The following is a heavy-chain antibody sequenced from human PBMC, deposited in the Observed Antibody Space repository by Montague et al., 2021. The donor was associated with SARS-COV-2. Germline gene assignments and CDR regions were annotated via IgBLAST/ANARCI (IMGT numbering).Heavy chain of an antibody. J-gene: IGHJ6*03. D-gene: IGHD2-2*01. CDR1: GGSISSGSYY. CDR3: ARSSGGYCSSTSCYAYYYYYMDV. V-gene: IGHV4-61*02. CDR2: IYTSGST. Sequence: TLSLTCTVSGGSISSGSYYWSWIRQPAGKGLEWIGRIYTSGSTNYNPSLKSRVTISVDTSKNQSSLKLSSVTAADTAVYYCARSSGGYCSSTSCYAYYYYYMDVWGKGTTVTVSS.